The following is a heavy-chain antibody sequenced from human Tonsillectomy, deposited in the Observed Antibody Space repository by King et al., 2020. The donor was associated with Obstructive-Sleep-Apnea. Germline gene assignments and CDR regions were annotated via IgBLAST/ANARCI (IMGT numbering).Heavy chain of an antibody. CDR2: ISGSGSRT. V-gene: IGHV3-23*04. Sequence: VQLVESGGGLVQPGGSLRLSCAASRFTFSSYAMSWVRQAPGKGLEWVSSISGSGSRTYYADSVKGRFTIPRDNSKNMLYLQMNSPRAEDTAIYYCAKEDGGSFSFDYWGQGTLVTVSS. CDR1: RFTFSSYA. J-gene: IGHJ4*02. D-gene: IGHD1-26*01. CDR3: AKEDGGSFSFDY.